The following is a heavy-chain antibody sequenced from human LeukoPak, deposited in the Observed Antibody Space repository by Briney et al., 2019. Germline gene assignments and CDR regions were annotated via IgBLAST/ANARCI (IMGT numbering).Heavy chain of an antibody. CDR3: ARGWELLGDY. V-gene: IGHV1-8*02. CDR2: MNPKSGDT. Sequence: ASVKVSCKASGHTFTGDDTNWVRQATGQGLEWMGWMNPKSGDTGYAQKFQGRVTMTRNTSTSTLSMELSSLTSEDTAVYYCARGWELLGDYWGQGTLVTVSS. J-gene: IGHJ4*02. CDR1: GHTFTGDD. D-gene: IGHD1-26*01.